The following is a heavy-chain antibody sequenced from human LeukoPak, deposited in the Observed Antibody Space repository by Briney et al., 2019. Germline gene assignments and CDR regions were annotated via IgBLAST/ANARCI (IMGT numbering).Heavy chain of an antibody. V-gene: IGHV4-31*03. CDR1: GGSISSGGYY. D-gene: IGHD3-22*01. Sequence: PSETLSLTCTVSGGSISSGGYYRSWIRQHPGKGLEWIGYIYYSGSTYYNPSLKSRVTISVGTSKNQFSLKLSSVTAADTAVYYCARSLGYYAYYFDSWGQGTLVTVSS. J-gene: IGHJ4*02. CDR3: ARSLGYYAYYFDS. CDR2: IYYSGST.